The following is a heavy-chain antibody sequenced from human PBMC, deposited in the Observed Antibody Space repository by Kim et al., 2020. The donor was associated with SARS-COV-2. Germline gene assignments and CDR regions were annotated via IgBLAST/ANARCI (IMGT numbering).Heavy chain of an antibody. CDR3: ARGGGIPVTIYSDGSFDL. V-gene: IGHV3-21*01. Sequence: GGSLRLSCAASGFTFSSYSMNWVRQAPGKGLEWVSSISSSSSYIYYADSVKGRFTISRDNAKNTLYLQMNSLRAEDTAVYYCARGGGIPVTIYSDGSFDLWGRGTLVTVSS. CDR2: ISSSSSYI. J-gene: IGHJ2*01. D-gene: IGHD3-9*01. CDR1: GFTFSSYS.